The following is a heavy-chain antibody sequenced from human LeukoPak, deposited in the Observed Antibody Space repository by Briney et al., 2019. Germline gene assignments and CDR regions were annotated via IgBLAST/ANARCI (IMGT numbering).Heavy chain of an antibody. Sequence: SETLSLTCTVSGGSTSSHYWSWIRQPPGKGLEWIGYIYYSGSTNYNPSLKGRVTISVDTSKNQSSLKLSSVTAADTAVYYCARTGTNYYYYYYMDVWGKGTTVTISS. D-gene: IGHD1-7*01. CDR1: GGSTSSHY. J-gene: IGHJ6*03. CDR3: ARTGTNYYYYYYMDV. V-gene: IGHV4-59*11. CDR2: IYYSGST.